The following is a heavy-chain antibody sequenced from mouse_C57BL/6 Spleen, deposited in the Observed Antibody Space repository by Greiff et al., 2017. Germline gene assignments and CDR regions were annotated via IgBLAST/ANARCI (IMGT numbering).Heavy chain of an antibody. CDR3: ARSTTVVPYYAMDY. J-gene: IGHJ4*01. D-gene: IGHD1-1*01. Sequence: VQLQQSGPELVKPGASVKIPCEASGYTFTDYNMDWVKQSHGKSLEWIGDINPNNGGTIYNQKFKGKATLTVDKSSSTAYMELRSLTSEDTAVYYCARSTTVVPYYAMDYWGQGTSVTVSS. V-gene: IGHV1-18*01. CDR1: GYTFTDYN. CDR2: INPNNGGT.